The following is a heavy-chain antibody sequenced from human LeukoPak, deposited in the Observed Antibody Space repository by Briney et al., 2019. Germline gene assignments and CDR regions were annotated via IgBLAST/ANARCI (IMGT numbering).Heavy chain of an antibody. Sequence: GGSLRLSCAASGFSFSACAMSWVRQAPGKGLEWVSSIRGSGGSTYYAESAEGRLTISRDNSKGTLYLQMNRLRAEDTAVYYCVKDWEGPNCDGDCLVFCGQGALVTVSS. V-gene: IGHV3-23*01. CDR1: GFSFSACA. CDR3: VKDWEGPNCDGDCLVF. CDR2: IRGSGGST. D-gene: IGHD2-21*01. J-gene: IGHJ4*02.